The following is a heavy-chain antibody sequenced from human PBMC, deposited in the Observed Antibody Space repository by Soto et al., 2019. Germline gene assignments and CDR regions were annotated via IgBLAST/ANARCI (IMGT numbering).Heavy chain of an antibody. CDR2: ISGSGGST. D-gene: IGHD1-7*01. CDR3: SKGALTGTKADAFDI. CDR1: GFTFSSYA. Sequence: PGVSLRLSCAAPGFTFSSYAMSWVRQAPGKGLEWVSAISGSGGSTYYADSVKGRFTISRDNSKNTLYLQMNSLRAEDTAVYYCSKGALTGTKADAFDIWGQGTMVTVSS. J-gene: IGHJ3*02. V-gene: IGHV3-23*01.